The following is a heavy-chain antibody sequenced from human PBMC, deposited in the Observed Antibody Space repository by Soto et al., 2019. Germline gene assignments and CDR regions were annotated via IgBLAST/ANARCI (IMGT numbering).Heavy chain of an antibody. Sequence: QVQLQQWGAGLLKPSETLSLTCAVYGGSFSGYYWSWIRQPPGKGLEWIGEINHSGSTNYNPSLKSPVPISVDRSKNQFPLKLSSVPAADTAVYYCARLLYYVILTGYFHYGMDVWGQGTTVTVSS. CDR2: INHSGST. D-gene: IGHD3-9*01. J-gene: IGHJ6*02. V-gene: IGHV4-34*01. CDR3: ARLLYYVILTGYFHYGMDV. CDR1: GGSFSGYY.